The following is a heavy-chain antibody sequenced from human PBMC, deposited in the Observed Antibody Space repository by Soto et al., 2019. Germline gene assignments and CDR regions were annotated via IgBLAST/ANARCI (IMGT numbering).Heavy chain of an antibody. Sequence: SETLSLTCAVYGGSFSGYYWSWIRQPPGKGLEWIGEINHSGSTNYNPSLKSRVTISVDTPKNQFSLKLSSVTAADTAVYYCARGRGILTGYYRIDYWGQGTLVTVSS. J-gene: IGHJ4*02. CDR1: GGSFSGYY. CDR2: INHSGST. CDR3: ARGRGILTGYYRIDY. V-gene: IGHV4-34*01. D-gene: IGHD3-9*01.